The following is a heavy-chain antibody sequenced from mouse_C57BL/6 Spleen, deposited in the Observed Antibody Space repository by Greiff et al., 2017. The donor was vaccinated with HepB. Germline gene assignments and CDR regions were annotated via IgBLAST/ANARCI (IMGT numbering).Heavy chain of an antibody. D-gene: IGHD2-3*01. CDR3: ARDGDYAMDY. Sequence: EVKLVESGGGLVKPGGSLKLSCAASGFTFSDYGMHWVRQAPEKGLEWVAYISSGSSTIYYADTVKGRCTIPRDNAKNTLFLQMTSLRSEDTAMYYCARDGDYAMDYWGQGTSVTVSS. CDR1: GFTFSDYG. CDR2: ISSGSSTI. J-gene: IGHJ4*01. V-gene: IGHV5-17*01.